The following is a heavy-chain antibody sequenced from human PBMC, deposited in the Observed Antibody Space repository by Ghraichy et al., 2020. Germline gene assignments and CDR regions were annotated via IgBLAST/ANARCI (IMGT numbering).Heavy chain of an antibody. D-gene: IGHD6-25*01. CDR2: ISSSSSYI. V-gene: IGHV3-21*01. J-gene: IGHJ4*02. CDR3: AREGIAASFDY. Sequence: LSLTCAASGFTFSSYSMNWVRQAPGKGLEWVSSISSSSSYIYYADSLKGRFTISRDNARNSLFLQMNSLRAEDTAVYYCAREGIAASFDYWGQGTLVTVSS. CDR1: GFTFSSYS.